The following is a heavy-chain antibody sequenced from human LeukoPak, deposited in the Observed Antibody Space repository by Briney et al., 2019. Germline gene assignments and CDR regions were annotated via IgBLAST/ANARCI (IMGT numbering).Heavy chain of an antibody. J-gene: IGHJ4*02. Sequence: PGGSLRLSCTASGFTFSSYWMTWVRQAPGKGLEWVANIAPARSGTYYLDSVKGRFTISRDNAKNLLFLQMNSLRAEESAVYQCGRVGYLAAAYSWGQGDLVTVSS. D-gene: IGHD2-15*01. CDR1: GFTFSSYW. V-gene: IGHV3-7*04. CDR3: GRVGYLAAAYS. CDR2: IAPARSGT.